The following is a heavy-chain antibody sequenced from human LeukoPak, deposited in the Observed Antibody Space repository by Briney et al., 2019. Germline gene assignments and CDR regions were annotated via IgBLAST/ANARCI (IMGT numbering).Heavy chain of an antibody. J-gene: IGHJ4*02. CDR3: ARAAYSGSYHSDY. CDR1: GGSFSGYY. Sequence: PSETLSLTCAVYGGSFSGYYWNWIRQPPGKGLEWIGYIYYSGSTNYNPSLKSRVTISVDTSKNQLSLKLSSVTAADTAVYYCARAAYSGSYHSDYWGQGTLVTVSS. D-gene: IGHD1-26*01. V-gene: IGHV4-59*01. CDR2: IYYSGST.